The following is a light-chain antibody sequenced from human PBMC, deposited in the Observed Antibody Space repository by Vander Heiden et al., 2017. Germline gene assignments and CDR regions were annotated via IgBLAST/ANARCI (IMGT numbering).Light chain of an antibody. CDR2: DAS. Sequence: EIVLTQCPATLSLSPGERATLSCRASQSVSSYLAWYQQKPGQAPRLLIYDASNRATGIPARFSGSGSGTDLTLTISSLEPEDFAVYYCQQRSNWPLTFGGGTKVEIK. CDR1: QSVSSY. CDR3: QQRSNWPLT. V-gene: IGKV3-11*01. J-gene: IGKJ4*01.